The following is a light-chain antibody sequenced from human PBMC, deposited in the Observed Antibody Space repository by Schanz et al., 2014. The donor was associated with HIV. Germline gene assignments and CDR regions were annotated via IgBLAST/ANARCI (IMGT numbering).Light chain of an antibody. CDR3: QQRSNWPLFT. CDR1: QTVSSSS. V-gene: IGKV3D-20*02. CDR2: DAS. J-gene: IGKJ3*01. Sequence: EIVLTQSPGTLSLSLGERATLSCRASQTVSSSSLAWYQQEPGQSPRLLIYDASTRATGIPARFSGSGSGTEFTLTISSLQSEDFAVYYCQQRSNWPLFTFGPGTKVDIK.